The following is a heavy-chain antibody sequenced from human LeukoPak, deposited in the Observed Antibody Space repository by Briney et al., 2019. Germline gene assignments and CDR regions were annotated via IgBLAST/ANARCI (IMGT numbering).Heavy chain of an antibody. D-gene: IGHD3-10*01. V-gene: IGHV1-2*02. Sequence: ASVKVSFKASGYTFTGYYMHWVRQAPGQGLEWMGWINPNSGGTNYAQKFQGRVTMTRDTSISTAYMELSRLRSDVTAVYYCARTPPGGASHYYYYMDVWGKGTTVTVSS. CDR3: ARTPPGGASHYYYYMDV. CDR2: INPNSGGT. J-gene: IGHJ6*03. CDR1: GYTFTGYY.